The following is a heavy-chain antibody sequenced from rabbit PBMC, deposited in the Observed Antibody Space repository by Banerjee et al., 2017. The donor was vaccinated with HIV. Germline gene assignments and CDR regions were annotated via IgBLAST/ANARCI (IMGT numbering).Heavy chain of an antibody. CDR1: GFSFSSRYY. Sequence: QEQLVESGGGLVQPEGSLTLTCTASGFSFSSRYYMCWIRQAPGKGLEWIACISAGSSGTTYYASWAKGRFTISKTSSTTVTLQMTSLTAADTATYFCAREGAGYAGYGYATGNLWGPGTLVTVS. J-gene: IGHJ4*01. CDR3: AREGAGYAGYGYATGNL. D-gene: IGHD6-1*01. CDR2: ISAGSSGTT. V-gene: IGHV1S45*01.